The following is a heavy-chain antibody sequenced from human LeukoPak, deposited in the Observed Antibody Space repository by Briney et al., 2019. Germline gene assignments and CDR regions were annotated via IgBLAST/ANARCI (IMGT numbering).Heavy chain of an antibody. CDR2: ISSSSTI. Sequence: GGSLRLSCSTSGFTFDDYPMSWVRQVPGKGLEWVSYISSSSTIYYADSVKGRFTISRDNAKNSLYLQMNSLRAEDTAVYYCAREGSGSSRPDAFDIWGQGTMVTVSS. V-gene: IGHV3-69-1*01. D-gene: IGHD3-10*01. J-gene: IGHJ3*02. CDR1: GFTFDDYP. CDR3: AREGSGSSRPDAFDI.